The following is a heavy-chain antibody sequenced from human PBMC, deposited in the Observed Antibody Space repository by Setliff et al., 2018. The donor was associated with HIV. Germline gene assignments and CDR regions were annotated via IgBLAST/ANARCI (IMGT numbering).Heavy chain of an antibody. CDR3: ARHRYSWYFDV. J-gene: IGHJ2*01. D-gene: IGHD4-4*01. Sequence: SSETLSLTCSVSSGSISSTSSYWGWIRQPPGKGLEWIVSVYYSGTTYYNPSLKSRVTISVDTSKSQFSLQLNSMTAADTALYYCARHRYSWYFDVWGRGTLVTVSS. CDR2: VYYSGTT. V-gene: IGHV4-39*01. CDR1: SGSISSTSSY.